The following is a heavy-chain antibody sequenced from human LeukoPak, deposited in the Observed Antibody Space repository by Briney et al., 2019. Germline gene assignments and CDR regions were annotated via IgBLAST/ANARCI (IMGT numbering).Heavy chain of an antibody. CDR1: GFAFSSQA. J-gene: IGHJ4*02. Sequence: GGSLRLSCAASGFAFSSQAMGWVRQAPGKGLEWVSVISDSGSSTYYADSVKGRFTISRDNSRNTLFLQMNSLRAEDTAVYFCAIDARRTSGWYFFDYWGQGTLVTVSS. D-gene: IGHD6-19*01. V-gene: IGHV3-23*01. CDR2: ISDSGSST. CDR3: AIDARRTSGWYFFDY.